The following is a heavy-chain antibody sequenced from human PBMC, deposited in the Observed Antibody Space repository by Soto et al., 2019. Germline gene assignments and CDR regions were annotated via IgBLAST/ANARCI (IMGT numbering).Heavy chain of an antibody. CDR2: IIPIFGTA. Sequence: QVQLVQSGAEVKKPGSSVKVSCKASGGTFSSYAISWVRQAPGQGLEWMGGIIPIFGTANYAQKFQGRVTITADESTSTAYMELSSLRSEDTAVYYCAREVPRYCSGGSCYEWAFDYWGQGTLVTVSS. J-gene: IGHJ4*02. V-gene: IGHV1-69*01. CDR1: GGTFSSYA. CDR3: AREVPRYCSGGSCYEWAFDY. D-gene: IGHD2-15*01.